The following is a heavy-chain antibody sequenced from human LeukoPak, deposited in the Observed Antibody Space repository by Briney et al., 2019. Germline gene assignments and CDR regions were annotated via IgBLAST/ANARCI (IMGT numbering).Heavy chain of an antibody. Sequence: GGSLRLSCAASGFSFSNYWMSWVRQSPEKGLEWVANIKEDGSARYYADSVKGRLTISRDKSKNTLYLQMNSLRAEDTAIYYCAKHSEKYSGSYFRYWGQGTLVTVSS. D-gene: IGHD1-26*01. CDR2: IKEDGSAR. CDR1: GFSFSNYW. CDR3: AKHSEKYSGSYFRY. J-gene: IGHJ4*02. V-gene: IGHV3-7*03.